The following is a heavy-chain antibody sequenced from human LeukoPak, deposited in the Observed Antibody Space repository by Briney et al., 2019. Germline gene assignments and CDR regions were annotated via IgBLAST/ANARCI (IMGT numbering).Heavy chain of an antibody. CDR1: GFTFSSYR. CDR3: AREISGYYYDSSGDY. CDR2: ITTSSSSYI. J-gene: IGHJ4*02. D-gene: IGHD3-22*01. V-gene: IGHV3-21*01. Sequence: GGSLRLSCAASGFTFSSYRMNWVRQAPGKGLEWVSSITTSSSSYIYYADSVKGRFTISRDNAKNSLYLQMNSLRAEDTAVYYCAREISGYYYDSSGDYWGQGTLVTVSS.